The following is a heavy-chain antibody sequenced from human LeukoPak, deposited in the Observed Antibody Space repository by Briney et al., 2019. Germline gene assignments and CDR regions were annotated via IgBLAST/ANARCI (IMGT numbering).Heavy chain of an antibody. D-gene: IGHD2-15*01. CDR2: FHPEDGET. CDR1: GYTVTELS. CDR3: ATRYCSGGSCPNYYYYYYINV. J-gene: IGHJ6*03. V-gene: IGHV1-24*01. Sequence: GASVKVSCKVSGYTVTELSMHWVRQSPGKGLEWMGGFHPEDGETIYAQKFQGRVTMTEDTSTDTAYMELSSLRSEDTAVYYCATRYCSGGSCPNYYYYYYINVWGKGTTVTISS.